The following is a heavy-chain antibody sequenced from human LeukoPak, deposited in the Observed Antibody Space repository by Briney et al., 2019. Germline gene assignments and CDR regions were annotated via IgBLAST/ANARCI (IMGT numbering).Heavy chain of an antibody. CDR3: ATTPNAYYVFWSGYYTDPYYFDY. CDR2: ISGSSDSI. J-gene: IGHJ4*02. Sequence: GGSLRLSCAASGFTFSTYGMQWVRQVPGKGLEWVSYISGSSDSIKYAESVKGRFTNSGDNAKNSLYLQMNSLRAEDTAVYYCATTPNAYYVFWSGYYTDPYYFDYWGQGTLVTVSS. D-gene: IGHD3-3*01. V-gene: IGHV3-48*04. CDR1: GFTFSTYG.